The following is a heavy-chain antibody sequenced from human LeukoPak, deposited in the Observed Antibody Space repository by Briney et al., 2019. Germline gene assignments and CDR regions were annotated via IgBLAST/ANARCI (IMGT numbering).Heavy chain of an antibody. CDR1: GFTFSSYA. D-gene: IGHD5-18*01. CDR2: ISGSGGST. J-gene: IGHJ4*02. V-gene: IGHV3-23*01. CDR3: AKGGRGYSYGSGY. Sequence: GGSLRLSCAASGFTFSSYAMSWVRQAPGKGLEWVSAISGSGGSTYYADSVKGRFTIYRDNSKNTLYLQMNSLRAEDTAVYYCAKGGRGYSYGSGYWGQGTLVTVSS.